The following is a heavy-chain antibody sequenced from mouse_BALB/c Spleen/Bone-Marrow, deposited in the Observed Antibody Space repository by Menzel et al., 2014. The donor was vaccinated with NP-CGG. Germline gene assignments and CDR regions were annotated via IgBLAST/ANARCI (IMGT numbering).Heavy chain of an antibody. D-gene: IGHD1-1*01. CDR1: GYAFTNYW. CDR2: INPGSGGI. V-gene: IGHV1-54*01. Sequence: QVQLKDSGAELVRPGTSVKVSCKASGYAFTNYWIEWIKRRPGQGLEWIGVINPGSGGINYNEKFKGKATLTADKSSSTAYRQLSSLTSDDSAVYFCARELVRGMDYWGQGTSVTVSS. J-gene: IGHJ4*01. CDR3: ARELVRGMDY.